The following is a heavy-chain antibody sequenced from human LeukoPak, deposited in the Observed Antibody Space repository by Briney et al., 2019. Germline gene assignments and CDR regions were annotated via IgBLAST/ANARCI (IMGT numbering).Heavy chain of an antibody. J-gene: IGHJ4*02. D-gene: IGHD6-25*01. CDR2: ISGSGGST. CDR3: AKDPDYSSGGAN. CDR1: GFTFSSYA. V-gene: IGHV3-23*01. Sequence: HPGGSLRLSCAAFGFTFSSYAMSWVRQAPGKGLEWVSAISGSGGSTYYADSVKGRFTISRDNSKNTLYLQMNSLRAEDTAVYYCAKDPDYSSGGANWGQGTLVTVSS.